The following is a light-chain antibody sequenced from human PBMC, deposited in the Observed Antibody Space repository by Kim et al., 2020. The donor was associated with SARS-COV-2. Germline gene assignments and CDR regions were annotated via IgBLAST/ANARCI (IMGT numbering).Light chain of an antibody. CDR1: ISDVGAYKY. J-gene: IGLJ1*01. CDR3: TSYTSSSTYV. V-gene: IGLV2-14*03. CDR2: DVS. Sequence: QSITLSCAGTISDVGAYKYVSWYQQHPGKAPKLLIYDVSARPSGVSNRFSGSKSGNTASLTISGLQAEDEADYYCTSYTSSSTYVFGTGTKVTVL.